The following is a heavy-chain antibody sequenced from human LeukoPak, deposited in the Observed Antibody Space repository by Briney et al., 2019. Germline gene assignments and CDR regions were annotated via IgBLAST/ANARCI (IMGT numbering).Heavy chain of an antibody. V-gene: IGHV1-2*06. Sequence: ASVKVSCKASGYTFTGYYMHWVRQAPGQGLEWMGRINPNSGGTNYAQKFQGRVTMTRDTSISTAYMELSRLRSDDTAVYYCARDLGTYYYDFDYWGQGTLVTVSS. CDR3: ARDLGTYYYDFDY. CDR1: GYTFTGYY. D-gene: IGHD3-10*01. CDR2: INPNSGGT. J-gene: IGHJ4*02.